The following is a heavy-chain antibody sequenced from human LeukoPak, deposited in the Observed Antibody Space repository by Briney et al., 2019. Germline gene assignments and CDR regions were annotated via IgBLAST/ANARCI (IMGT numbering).Heavy chain of an antibody. CDR1: GYTFTSYY. CDR3: ARYGFSTVWQGGWHAFDI. Sequence: ASVKVSCKASGYTFTSYYMHWVRQAPGQGLEWMGIINPTIGDTTYAQKFQSRLTMTRDMSTSTVYMELSSLTSEDTAVFYCARYGFSTVWQGGWHAFDIWGQGTVVTVSS. D-gene: IGHD6-13*01. J-gene: IGHJ3*02. CDR2: INPTIGDT. V-gene: IGHV1-46*01.